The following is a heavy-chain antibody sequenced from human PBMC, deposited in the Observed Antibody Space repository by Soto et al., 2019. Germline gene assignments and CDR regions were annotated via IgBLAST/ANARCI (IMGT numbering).Heavy chain of an antibody. V-gene: IGHV1-69*01. CDR2: IIPIFGTA. J-gene: IGHJ5*02. Sequence: QVQLVQSGAEVKKPGSSVKVSCKASGGTFSSYAISWVRQAPGQGLEWMGGIIPIFGTANYAQKFQGRVTITADESTSTAYMELSSLGSEDTAGYYCARGTYCGGDCYSALYNWFDPWGQGTLVTVSS. D-gene: IGHD2-21*02. CDR3: ARGTYCGGDCYSALYNWFDP. CDR1: GGTFSSYA.